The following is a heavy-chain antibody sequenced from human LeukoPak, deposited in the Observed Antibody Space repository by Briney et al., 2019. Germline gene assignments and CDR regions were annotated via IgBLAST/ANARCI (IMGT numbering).Heavy chain of an antibody. V-gene: IGHV3-23*01. Sequence: PGGSLRLSCAASGFTFSNYAMSWVRQAPGKGLDWVSAISGSGGNTYYADSVKGRFTISRDNSKNTLYLQMNSLRAEDTAVYYCAKDQYGGDPQYYFDYWGQGTLSPSPQ. CDR2: ISGSGGNT. D-gene: IGHD2-21*02. CDR1: GFTFSNYA. J-gene: IGHJ4*02. CDR3: AKDQYGGDPQYYFDY.